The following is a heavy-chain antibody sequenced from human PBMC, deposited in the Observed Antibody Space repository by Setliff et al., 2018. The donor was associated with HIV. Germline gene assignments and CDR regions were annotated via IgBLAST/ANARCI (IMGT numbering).Heavy chain of an antibody. J-gene: IGHJ4*02. CDR1: GGSVSSGSYY. V-gene: IGHV4-61*01. CDR2: IYYSGST. CDR3: ARYSPRGYTLTGPY. Sequence: ETLSLTCTVSGGSVSSGSYYWSWIRQPPGKGLEWIGYIYYSGSTKHSPSLKSRVTISIDTSKNQFSLKLTSVTAADTAVYYCARYSPRGYTLTGPYWGQGTLVTVSS. D-gene: IGHD6-25*01.